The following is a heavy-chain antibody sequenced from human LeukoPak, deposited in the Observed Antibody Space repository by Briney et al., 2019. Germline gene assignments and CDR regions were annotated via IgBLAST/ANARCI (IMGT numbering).Heavy chain of an antibody. CDR2: IYYSGST. CDR1: GGSISSGGYY. D-gene: IGHD4-23*01. CDR3: ARGAYGGKNLDY. J-gene: IGHJ4*02. V-gene: IGHV4-31*02. Sequence: SETLSRTCTVSGGSISSGGYYWSWIRQHPGKGLEWIGYIYYSGSTYYNPSLKSRVTISVGMSKNQFSLKLSSVTAADTAVYYCARGAYGGKNLDYWGQGTLVAVSS.